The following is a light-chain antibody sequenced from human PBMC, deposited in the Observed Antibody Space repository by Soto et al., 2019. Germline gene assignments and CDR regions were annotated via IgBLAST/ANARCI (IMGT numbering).Light chain of an antibody. V-gene: IGKV1-5*01. Sequence: DIQMTQSPSTLPASVGDRVTITCLASQSISSWLAWYQQKPGKAPKLLIYDASSLESGVPSRFSGSGSGTEFTLTISSLQPDDFATYYCQQYNSYSLTFGGGTKVDIK. J-gene: IGKJ4*01. CDR1: QSISSW. CDR3: QQYNSYSLT. CDR2: DAS.